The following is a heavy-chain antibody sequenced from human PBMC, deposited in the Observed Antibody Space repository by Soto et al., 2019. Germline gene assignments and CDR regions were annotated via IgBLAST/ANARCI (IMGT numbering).Heavy chain of an antibody. J-gene: IGHJ6*03. CDR1: GGSISSSSYY. CDR3: ARQGSDYYYYYYMDV. D-gene: IGHD6-25*01. V-gene: IGHV4-39*01. CDR2: IYYSGST. Sequence: QLQRQESGPGLVKPSETLSLTCTVSGGSISSSSYYWGWIRQPPGKGLEWIGSIYYSGSTYYNPSLKSRVTISVDTSKNQFSLKLSSVTAADTAVYYCARQGSDYYYYYYMDVWGKGTTVTVSS.